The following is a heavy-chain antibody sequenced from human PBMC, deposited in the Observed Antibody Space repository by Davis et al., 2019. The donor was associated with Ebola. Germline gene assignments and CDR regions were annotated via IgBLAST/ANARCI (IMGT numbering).Heavy chain of an antibody. Sequence: GESLKISCAASEFTFSSYGMPWVRQAPGKGLEWVPSISAGVTAPDYADSVKGRFTISRDNSNNTLSLQMDSLRADDTAVYYCAKSFLITGSHMSEFRGVDYWGQGTVVTVSS. J-gene: IGHJ4*02. D-gene: IGHD2-8*02. V-gene: IGHV3-23*01. CDR2: ISAGVTAP. CDR3: AKSFLITGSHMSEFRGVDY. CDR1: EFTFSSYG.